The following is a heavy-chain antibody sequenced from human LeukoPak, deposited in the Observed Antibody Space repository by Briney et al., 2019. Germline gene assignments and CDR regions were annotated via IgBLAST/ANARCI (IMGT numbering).Heavy chain of an antibody. V-gene: IGHV3-74*01. J-gene: IGHJ4*02. CDR2: INSDGSST. D-gene: IGHD6-25*01. CDR1: GFTFSIYW. CDR3: ARAGRLPHPQCYFDS. Sequence: QTGGSLRLSCAASGFTFSIYWVHWVRQAPGKGLVWVSSINSDGSSTSYADSVKGRFTISRDNAKNTLYMQLNSLRAEDTAVYYCARAGRLPHPQCYFDSWGLGTLVTVSS.